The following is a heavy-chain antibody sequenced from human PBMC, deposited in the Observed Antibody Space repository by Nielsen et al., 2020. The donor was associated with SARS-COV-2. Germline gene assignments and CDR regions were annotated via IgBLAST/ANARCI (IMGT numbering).Heavy chain of an antibody. CDR1: GFTVSNYY. CDR2: IHYGGNT. Sequence: GGSLRLSCAASGFTVSNYYMSWVRQAPGKGLEWVSLIHYGGNTYYADSVKGRFTISRDNSNNTLYLQMNSLRAEDTAVYYCARRSGGSYETWGQGTLVTVSS. CDR3: ARRSGGSYET. D-gene: IGHD3-16*01. J-gene: IGHJ5*02. V-gene: IGHV3-53*01.